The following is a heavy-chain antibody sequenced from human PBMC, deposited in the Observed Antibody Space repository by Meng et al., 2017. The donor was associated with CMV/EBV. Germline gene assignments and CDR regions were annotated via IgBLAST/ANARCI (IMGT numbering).Heavy chain of an antibody. CDR2: INSSGSTI. J-gene: IGHJ4*02. V-gene: IGHV3-11*01. CDR3: ARGSSMIVVVNFDY. CDR1: GFTFSDYY. Sequence: GGSLRLSCAASGFTFSDYYMSWIRQAPGKGLEWVSYINSSGSTIYYADSVKGRFTISRDNAKNSLYLQMNSLRAEDTAVYYCARGSSMIVVVNFDYWGQGTLVTVSS. D-gene: IGHD3-22*01.